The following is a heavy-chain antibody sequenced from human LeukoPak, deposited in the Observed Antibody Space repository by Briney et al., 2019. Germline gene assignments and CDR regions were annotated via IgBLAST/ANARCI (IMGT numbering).Heavy chain of an antibody. V-gene: IGHV3-30*02. CDR1: GFTFSSYG. CDR2: IRYDGSDK. D-gene: IGHD2-21*01. CDR3: EKDSGDCYDY. Sequence: GGSLRLSCAASGFTFSSYGMHWVRQAPGKGLEWVAFIRYDGSDKFYADSVKGRFTISRDNSKNTLFLQMNSLRAEDTAVYYCEKDSGDCYDYWGQGTLVTVSS. J-gene: IGHJ4*02.